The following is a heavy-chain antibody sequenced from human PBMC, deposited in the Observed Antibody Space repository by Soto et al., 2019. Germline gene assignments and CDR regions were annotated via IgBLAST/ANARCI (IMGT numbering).Heavy chain of an antibody. CDR1: GLSFSDAW. CDR2: IKSKTAGGTT. CDR3: ATDRFASPVDS. J-gene: IGHJ4*02. Sequence: DVQLVESGGGLVNPGGSLSLSCAASGLSFSDAWMSWVRQAPGKGLEWLGRIKSKTAGGTTDYAAPVEGRFTISRDDSQNTLYLQMSSLKPEETAVYYCATDRFASPVDSWGQGPLVTVSS. D-gene: IGHD3-10*01. V-gene: IGHV3-15*01.